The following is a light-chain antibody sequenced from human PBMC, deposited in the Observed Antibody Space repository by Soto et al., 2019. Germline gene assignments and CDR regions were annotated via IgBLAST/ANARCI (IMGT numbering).Light chain of an antibody. Sequence: EIVLTQSPATLSVSPGERATLSCRASQSVSSNLAWYQQKPGQAHRLLIYGAYTRATGIQARFSGSGSGTEFTLTIRSLQSEDSAVYYCKQYNNWPRTVGQGTKVDNK. CDR2: GAY. J-gene: IGKJ1*01. CDR3: KQYNNWPRT. CDR1: QSVSSN. V-gene: IGKV3-15*01.